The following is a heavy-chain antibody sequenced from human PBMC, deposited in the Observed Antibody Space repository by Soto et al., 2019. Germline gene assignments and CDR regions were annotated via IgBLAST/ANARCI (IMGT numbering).Heavy chain of an antibody. CDR2: ISWNSGSI. CDR1: GFTFDDYA. Sequence: GGSLRLSCAASGFTFDDYAMHWVRQAPGKGLEWVSGISWNSGSIGYAVSVKGRFTISRDNAKNSLYLQMNSLRAEDTALYYCAKEYCSSTSCLLYYYYYMDVWGKGTTVTVSS. J-gene: IGHJ6*03. V-gene: IGHV3-9*01. D-gene: IGHD2-2*01. CDR3: AKEYCSSTSCLLYYYYYMDV.